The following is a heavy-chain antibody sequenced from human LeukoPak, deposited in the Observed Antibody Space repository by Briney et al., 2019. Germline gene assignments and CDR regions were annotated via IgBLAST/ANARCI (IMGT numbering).Heavy chain of an antibody. CDR1: GFTFSSYG. J-gene: IGHJ4*02. V-gene: IGHV3-30*02. CDR3: ARKTDSGGQGDY. D-gene: IGHD3-22*01. CDR2: ILYDGTYK. Sequence: PGGSLRLSCAASGFTFSSYGIHWVRQAPDKGLEWLSFILYDGTYKYYADSVRGRFTISRDNSKNTLYLQMNSLRAEDTAVYYCARKTDSGGQGDYWGPGTLVTVSS.